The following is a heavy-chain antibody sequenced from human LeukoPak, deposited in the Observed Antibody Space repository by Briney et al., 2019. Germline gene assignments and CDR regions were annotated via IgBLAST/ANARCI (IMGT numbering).Heavy chain of an antibody. Sequence: ASVKVSCKASGYTFTSSYMHWVRQAPGQGLEWMGIINPSGGSTSYAQKFQGRVTMTRDMSTSTVYMELSSLRSEDTAVYYCARQLSRGDQGFDYWGQGTLVTVSS. D-gene: IGHD5-18*01. CDR2: INPSGGST. CDR3: ARQLSRGDQGFDY. CDR1: GYTFTSSY. J-gene: IGHJ4*02. V-gene: IGHV1-46*01.